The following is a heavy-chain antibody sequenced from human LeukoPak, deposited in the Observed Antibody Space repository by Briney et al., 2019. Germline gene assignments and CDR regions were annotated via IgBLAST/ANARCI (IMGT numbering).Heavy chain of an antibody. V-gene: IGHV3-48*04. Sequence: GGSLRLSCAASGFTFNAFGMNWVRQAPGKGLEWVSYIGTTSGAIYYADSVKGRFTISRDNAKNSLFLQMNSLRVEDTAVYYCARGGTRGYSPVDYWGQGILVTVSS. J-gene: IGHJ4*02. CDR1: GFTFNAFG. CDR3: ARGGTRGYSPVDY. D-gene: IGHD5-18*01. CDR2: IGTTSGAI.